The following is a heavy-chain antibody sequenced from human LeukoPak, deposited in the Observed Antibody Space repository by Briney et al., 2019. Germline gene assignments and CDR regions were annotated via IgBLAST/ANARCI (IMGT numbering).Heavy chain of an antibody. V-gene: IGHV3-23*01. CDR2: ISASGSPT. CDR1: GFTFSSFA. J-gene: IGHJ3*02. D-gene: IGHD4-23*01. CDR3: AKDADSGYGGNSDVFDI. Sequence: PGGSLRLSCAASGFTFSSFAMTWVRQAPGKRLEWVSLISASGSPTYYADSVKGRFTISRDNSENTLYLQMNSLRVEDTAVYYCAKDADSGYGGNSDVFDIWGQGTMVTVSS.